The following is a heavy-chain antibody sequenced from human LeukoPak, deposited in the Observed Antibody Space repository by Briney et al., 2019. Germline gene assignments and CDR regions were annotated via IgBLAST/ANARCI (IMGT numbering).Heavy chain of an antibody. J-gene: IGHJ4*02. CDR1: GGSISGNY. CDR2: VYKSGRT. Sequence: SETLSLTCTVSGGSISGNYWSWIRQPPGQGLEWIGYVYKSGRTNYNPSLKSRGTISGDTSKNQFSLNLSSVTAADTAVYYCARVGSTGWYDFDYWGQGTLVTVSS. D-gene: IGHD6-19*01. V-gene: IGHV4-59*01. CDR3: ARVGSTGWYDFDY.